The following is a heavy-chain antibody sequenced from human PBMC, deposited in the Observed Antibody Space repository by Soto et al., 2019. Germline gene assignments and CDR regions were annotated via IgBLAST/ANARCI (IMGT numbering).Heavy chain of an antibody. CDR3: ARSLPGTYGAFDL. V-gene: IGHV3-74*01. CDR2: ISGDGSST. CDR1: EFTFRSYW. D-gene: IGHD1-7*01. J-gene: IGHJ3*01. Sequence: EVQLVDSGGGLVQPGGSLRLSCAASEFTFRSYWMHWVRQSPGNGLVWVSRISGDGSSTSYADSVKGRFTISRDNAKNTMNLQMDSLRAEDTAVYYCARSLPGTYGAFDLWGQGTMVTVSS.